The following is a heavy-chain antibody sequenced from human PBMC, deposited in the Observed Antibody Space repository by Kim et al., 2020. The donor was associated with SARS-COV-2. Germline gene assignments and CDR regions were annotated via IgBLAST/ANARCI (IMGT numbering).Heavy chain of an antibody. Sequence: SETLSLTCTVSGGSMSNYYWSWIRQPPGKGLEWIGYIYSSASTNENPSLSRRVTMSVDTSKNQFSLKLRSVTAADTAVYYCARSLFGSGSHYWFDPWGQG. CDR2: IYSSAST. D-gene: IGHD3-10*01. CDR1: GGSMSNYY. CDR3: ARSLFGSGSHYWFDP. J-gene: IGHJ5*02. V-gene: IGHV4-59*01.